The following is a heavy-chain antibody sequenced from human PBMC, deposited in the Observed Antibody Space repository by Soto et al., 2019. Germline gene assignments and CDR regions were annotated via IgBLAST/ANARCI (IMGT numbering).Heavy chain of an antibody. CDR3: ARAIEGYCSGGSCYGMDV. CDR1: GGSFSGYY. CDR2: INHSGST. D-gene: IGHD2-15*01. V-gene: IGHV4-34*01. J-gene: IGHJ6*02. Sequence: SETLSLTCAVYGGSFSGYYWSWIRQPPGKGLEWIGEINHSGSTNYNPSLKSRVTISVDTSKNQFSLILSSVTAADTAVYYCARAIEGYCSGGSCYGMDVWGQGTTVTVSS.